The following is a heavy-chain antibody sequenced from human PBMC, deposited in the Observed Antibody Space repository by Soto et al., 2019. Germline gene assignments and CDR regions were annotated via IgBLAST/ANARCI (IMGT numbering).Heavy chain of an antibody. V-gene: IGHV3-23*01. CDR2: ISGSGGST. CDR1: GFTFSNYA. Sequence: EVQLLESGGGLVQPGGSLRLSCAASGFTFSNYAISWVRQAPGKGLEWVSIISGSGGSTYYADSVKGGFIISRDNSKNTLYLQMNSLGAEDTAVYYCASRSSGWYFDYWGQGTLVTVSS. D-gene: IGHD6-19*01. CDR3: ASRSSGWYFDY. J-gene: IGHJ4*02.